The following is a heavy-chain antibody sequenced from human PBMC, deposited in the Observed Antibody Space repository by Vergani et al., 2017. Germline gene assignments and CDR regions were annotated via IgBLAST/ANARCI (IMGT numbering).Heavy chain of an antibody. Sequence: QVQLQQWGAGLLKPSETLSLTCAVYGGSFSGYYWSWICQPPGKGLEWIGEINHSGSTNYNPSLKSRVTISVDTSKNQFSLKLSSVTAADTAVYYCARGRAFSKREKYFQHWGQGTLVTVSS. V-gene: IGHV4-34*01. CDR2: INHSGST. D-gene: IGHD2/OR15-2a*01. CDR1: GGSFSGYY. J-gene: IGHJ1*01. CDR3: ARGRAFSKREKYFQH.